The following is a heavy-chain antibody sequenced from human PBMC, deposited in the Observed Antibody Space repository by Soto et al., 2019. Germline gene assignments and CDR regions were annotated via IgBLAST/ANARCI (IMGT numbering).Heavy chain of an antibody. D-gene: IGHD3-22*01. J-gene: IGHJ5*02. CDR1: GGSISSSSYY. CDR3: GKVADSGYYTVDR. Sequence: PSETLSLTCTVSGGSISSSSYYWGWIRQPPGKGLEWIGSIYYSGSTYYNPSLKSRVTISVDTSKNSLYLQMDSLRVEDTAVYYCGKVADSGYYTVDRWGQGTLVTVSS. V-gene: IGHV4-39*01. CDR2: IYYSGST.